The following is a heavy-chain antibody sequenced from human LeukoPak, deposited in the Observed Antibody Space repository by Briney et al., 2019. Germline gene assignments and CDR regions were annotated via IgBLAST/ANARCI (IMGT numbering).Heavy chain of an antibody. CDR3: ARGLYYYDSSGYAKYFDY. CDR1: GGTFSSYA. J-gene: IGHJ4*02. Sequence: ASVKVSCKASGGTFSSYAISGVRQAPGQGLEGMGGIIPIFGAANYAQTFQRRVTITADESTSTAYMELSSLRSEDTAVYYCARGLYYYDSSGYAKYFDYWGQGTLVTVSS. D-gene: IGHD3-22*01. V-gene: IGHV1-69*13. CDR2: IIPIFGAA.